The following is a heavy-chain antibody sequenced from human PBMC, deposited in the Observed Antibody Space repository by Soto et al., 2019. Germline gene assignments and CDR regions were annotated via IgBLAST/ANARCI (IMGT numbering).Heavy chain of an antibody. CDR1: GGSISSYY. V-gene: IGHV4-59*01. J-gene: IGHJ6*03. CDR2: IYYSGST. D-gene: IGHD3-10*01. Sequence: SETLSLTCTVSGGSISSYYWSWIRQPPGKGLEWIGYIYYSGSTNYNPSLKSRVTISVDTSKNQFSLKLISVTAADTAVYYCARFLTVFYGSGSYYNVYYYYYMDVRGKGTTVTVSS. CDR3: ARFLTVFYGSGSYYNVYYYYYMDV.